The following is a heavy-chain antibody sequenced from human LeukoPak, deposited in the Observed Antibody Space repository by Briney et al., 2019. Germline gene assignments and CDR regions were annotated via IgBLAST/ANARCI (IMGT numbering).Heavy chain of an antibody. J-gene: IGHJ6*02. V-gene: IGHV1-69*13. CDR2: IIPIFGTA. D-gene: IGHD6-13*01. CDR3: ARSLFAGTYYYGMDV. Sequence: SVKVSCKASGGTFSSYAIGWVRQAPGQGLEWMGGIIPIFGTANYAQKFQGRVTITADESTSTAYMELSSLRSEDTAVYYCARSLFAGTYYYGMDVWGQGTTVTVSS. CDR1: GGTFSSYA.